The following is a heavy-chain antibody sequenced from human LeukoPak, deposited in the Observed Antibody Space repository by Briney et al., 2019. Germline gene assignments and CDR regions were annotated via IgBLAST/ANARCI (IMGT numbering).Heavy chain of an antibody. CDR2: IYYSGST. Sequence: SETLSLTCTVSGGSISSSSYYWGWIRQPPGKGLEWIGYIYYSGSTNYNPSLKSRVTISVDTSKNQFSLKLSSVTAADTAVYYCARARVVPAGPFDYWGQGTLVTVSS. D-gene: IGHD2-2*01. CDR1: GGSISSSSYY. V-gene: IGHV4-61*05. CDR3: ARARVVPAGPFDY. J-gene: IGHJ4*02.